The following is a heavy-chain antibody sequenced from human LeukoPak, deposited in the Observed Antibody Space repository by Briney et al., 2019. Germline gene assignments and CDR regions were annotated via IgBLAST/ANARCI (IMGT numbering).Heavy chain of an antibody. Sequence: GGSLRLSCAASGFTFSSYAMSWVRQAPGKGLEWVSAISGSGGSTSYADSVKGRFTISRDNAKNTLYLQMNSLRAEDTAVYYCARDGSYYDSSGYWGIDYWGQGTLVTVSS. CDR3: ARDGSYYDSSGYWGIDY. V-gene: IGHV3-23*01. J-gene: IGHJ4*02. CDR1: GFTFSSYA. D-gene: IGHD3-22*01. CDR2: ISGSGGST.